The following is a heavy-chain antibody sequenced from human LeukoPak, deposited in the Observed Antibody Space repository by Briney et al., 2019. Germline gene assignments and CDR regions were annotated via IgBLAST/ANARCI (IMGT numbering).Heavy chain of an antibody. D-gene: IGHD1-26*01. J-gene: IGHJ4*02. CDR1: GFTFSSYG. CDR3: ARDISGFDY. Sequence: GGSLRLSCAASGFTFSSYGMHWVRQAPGKGLEWVAVIWYDGSNKYYADSVKGRFTINTDNSKNTLYLQMNSVRAEDTAVYYCARDISGFDYWGQGTLVTVSS. CDR2: IWYDGSNK. V-gene: IGHV3-33*01.